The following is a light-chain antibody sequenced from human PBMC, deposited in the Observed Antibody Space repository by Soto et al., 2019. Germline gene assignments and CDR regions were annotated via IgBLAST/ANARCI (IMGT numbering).Light chain of an antibody. V-gene: IGLV2-14*03. J-gene: IGLJ7*01. CDR2: DVS. Sequence: QSVLTQPASVSGSPGQSITISCTGAVSEVAGYTYVSWYQQHPGKGPKVIIYDVSNRPSGVSNRFSGSKSGTMASLTISGLQAEDEADYYCSSFTSILGLFGGGTQLTVL. CDR1: VSEVAGYTY. CDR3: SSFTSILGL.